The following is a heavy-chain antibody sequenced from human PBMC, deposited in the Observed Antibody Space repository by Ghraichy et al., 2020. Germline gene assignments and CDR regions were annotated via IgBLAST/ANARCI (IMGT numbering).Heavy chain of an antibody. V-gene: IGHV4-59*01. CDR2: IYYSGST. CDR3: ARDLANYYDSSGHYWYFDL. CDR1: GGSISSYY. J-gene: IGHJ2*01. D-gene: IGHD3-22*01. Sequence: SETLSLTCTVSGGSISSYYWSWIRQPPGKGLEWIGYIYYSGSTNYNPSLKSRVTISVDTSKNQFSLKLSSVTAADTAVYYCARDLANYYDSSGHYWYFDLWGRGTLVTVSS.